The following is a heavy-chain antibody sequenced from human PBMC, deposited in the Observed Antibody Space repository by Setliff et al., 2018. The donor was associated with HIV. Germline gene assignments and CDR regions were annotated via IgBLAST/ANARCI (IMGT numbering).Heavy chain of an antibody. CDR3: AHQRFEWEPLGY. CDR2: IYWNDDK. J-gene: IGHJ4*02. V-gene: IGHV2-5*01. CDR1: GFSLSSSGVG. D-gene: IGHD1-26*01. Sequence: VSGPTLVNPTQTLTLTCTFSGFSLSSSGVGVGWIRQPPGKALECLAIIYWNDDKRYSPSLRSRLTITKDTSKNQVVLIMTNMDPVDTATYYCAHQRFEWEPLGYWGQGTLVTVSS.